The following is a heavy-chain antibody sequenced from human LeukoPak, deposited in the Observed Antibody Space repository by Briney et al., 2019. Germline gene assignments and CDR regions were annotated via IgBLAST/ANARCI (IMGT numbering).Heavy chain of an antibody. CDR2: VHESGSS. CDR3: VRGEVGDFDS. CDR1: GYSISRGYY. D-gene: IGHD1-26*01. Sequence: SETLSLTCAVSGYSISRGYYWGWVRQPPGKRPQWIGSVHESGSSYYNPSLKSRVTISLDTSQNQFSLTLTSVTAADSATYYCVRGEVGDFDSWGQGSLVTVFS. V-gene: IGHV4-38-2*01. J-gene: IGHJ4*02.